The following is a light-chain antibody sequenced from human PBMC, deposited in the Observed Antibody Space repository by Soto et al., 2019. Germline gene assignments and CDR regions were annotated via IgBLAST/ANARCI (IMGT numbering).Light chain of an antibody. V-gene: IGLV2-8*01. CDR2: EVR. CDR1: SSDVGAYNY. CDR3: SSYAGSNDFV. J-gene: IGLJ1*01. Sequence: QSALTQPPSASGSPGQSVTISCAGSSSDVGAYNYVSWYQQHPGKAPKLIIYEVRNRPAGVPDRFSGSKSGNTASLTVSGLQAEDEADYYCSSYAGSNDFVFGTGTKVTVL.